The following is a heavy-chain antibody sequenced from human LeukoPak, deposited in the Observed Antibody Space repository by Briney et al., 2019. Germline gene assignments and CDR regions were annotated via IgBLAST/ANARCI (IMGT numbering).Heavy chain of an antibody. Sequence: PSETLSLTCAVYGGSFSGYYWSWLRQPPGKGLEWIGEINHSGSTNYNPSLKSRVTISVDTSKNQFSLKLSSVTAADTAVYYCASQGYYDSSGYLPDVWAKGPRSPSP. V-gene: IGHV4-34*01. J-gene: IGHJ6*02. CDR3: ASQGYYDSSGYLPDV. CDR2: INHSGST. CDR1: GGSFSGYY. D-gene: IGHD3-22*01.